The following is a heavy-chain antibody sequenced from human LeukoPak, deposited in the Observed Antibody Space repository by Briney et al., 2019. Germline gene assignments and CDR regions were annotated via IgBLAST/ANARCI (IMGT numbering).Heavy chain of an antibody. CDR3: ARGGTAFDI. V-gene: IGHV4-30-2*01. D-gene: IGHD1-26*01. CDR1: GGAISSGHSS. CDR2: IYHSGST. J-gene: IGHJ3*02. Sequence: SETLSLTCAVSGGAISSGHSSWNWFRQPPGKGLEWIGYIYHSGSTYYNPSLKSRVAISVDKSKNQFSLKLRSVTAADTALYYCARGGTAFDIWGQGTMVTVSS.